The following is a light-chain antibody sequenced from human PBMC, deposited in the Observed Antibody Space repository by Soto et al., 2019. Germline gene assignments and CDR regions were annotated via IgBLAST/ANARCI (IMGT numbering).Light chain of an antibody. J-gene: IGKJ5*01. Sequence: EIVLPQSPVTMSLSPGESATLSCRASQSFSTYLAWYQVKPGQAPRLLIYDASRRASGVPARFSGSGTGTDFSHTNSSLEPDDFALDYCQQRNTWPPITLGQGTRLETK. CDR1: QSFSTY. CDR2: DAS. V-gene: IGKV3-11*01. CDR3: QQRNTWPPIT.